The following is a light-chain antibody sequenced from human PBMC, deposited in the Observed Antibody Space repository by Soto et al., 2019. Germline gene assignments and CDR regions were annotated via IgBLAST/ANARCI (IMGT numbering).Light chain of an antibody. CDR2: GAS. J-gene: IGKJ1*01. CDR1: QSVSSN. CDR3: QQYNNWRT. Sequence: EIVMTQSPATLSVSPGERATLSCRASQSVSSNLARYQQKPGQAPRLLIYGASTRATGSPARFSGSGSGTEFTLTISSLQSEDFAVYYWQQYNNWRTFGQGTKVEIK. V-gene: IGKV3-15*01.